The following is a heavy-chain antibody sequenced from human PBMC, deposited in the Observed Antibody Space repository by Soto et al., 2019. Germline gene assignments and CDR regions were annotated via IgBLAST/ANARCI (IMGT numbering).Heavy chain of an antibody. V-gene: IGHV3-74*01. Sequence: SLRLSCAASGFTFSDYWMLWVRQVPGKGLVWVSRISGDMSSTNYADSVKGRFTISRDNAKNTLYVQMNSLRAEDTAVYYCARGIGFSAQDYWGQGTPVTVSS. CDR1: GFTFSDYW. J-gene: IGHJ4*02. CDR2: ISGDMSST. CDR3: ARGIGFSAQDY. D-gene: IGHD2-15*01.